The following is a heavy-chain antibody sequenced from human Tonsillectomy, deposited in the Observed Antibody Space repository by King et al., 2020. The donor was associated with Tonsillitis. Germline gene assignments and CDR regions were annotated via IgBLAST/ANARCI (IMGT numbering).Heavy chain of an antibody. Sequence: VQLVESGGGLVQPGGSLRLSCAASGFTVSSNYINWVRQAPGKGLEWVSVIYSGGSTYYTDSVKGRFTISRDNSKNTLHLQMNSLRADDTAVYYCAKDIQQWAGDLDYWGQGTLVTVSS. D-gene: IGHD6-19*01. CDR1: GFTVSSNY. V-gene: IGHV3-53*01. J-gene: IGHJ4*02. CDR2: IYSGGST. CDR3: AKDIQQWAGDLDY.